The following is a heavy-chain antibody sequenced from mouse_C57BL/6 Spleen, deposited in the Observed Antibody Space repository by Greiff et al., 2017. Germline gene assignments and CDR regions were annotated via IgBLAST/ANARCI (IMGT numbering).Heavy chain of an antibody. Sequence: VQLQQSGAELVRPGASVTLSCKASGYTFTDYEMHWVKQTPVHGLEWIGAIDPETGCTAYNQKFKGKAILTADTSSSTAYMALRSLTSEDSAVYYCTRAGYGNDDWYFDVWGTGTTVTGAS. J-gene: IGHJ1*03. CDR1: GYTFTDYE. CDR2: IDPETGCT. CDR3: TRAGYGNDDWYFDV. D-gene: IGHD2-2*01. V-gene: IGHV1-15*01.